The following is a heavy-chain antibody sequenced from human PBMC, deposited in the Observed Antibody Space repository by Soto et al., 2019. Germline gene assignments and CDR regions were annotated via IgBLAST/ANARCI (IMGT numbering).Heavy chain of an antibody. J-gene: IGHJ5*02. D-gene: IGHD6-19*01. V-gene: IGHV1-18*01. CDR3: ARDITDLQWLVRGLLNWLDP. CDR1: GYTFTSYG. Sequence: QVQLVQSGAEVKKPGASVKVSCKASGYTFTSYGISWVRQAPGQGLEWMGWISAYNGNTNYAQKLQGRVTMTTDTSTSTAYMELRSLRSDDTAVYYCARDITDLQWLVRGLLNWLDPWGQGTLVTVSS. CDR2: ISAYNGNT.